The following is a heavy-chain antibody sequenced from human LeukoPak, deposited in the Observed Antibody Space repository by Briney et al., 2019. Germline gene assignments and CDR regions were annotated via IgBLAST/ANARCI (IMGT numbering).Heavy chain of an antibody. CDR1: GFTFSSYW. J-gene: IGHJ6*02. CDR2: IKEDGSEK. CDR3: AKDLGSAITSALALDV. Sequence: GGSLRLSCSASGFTFSSYWMSWVRQAPGKGLEWVANIKEDGSEKYYVDSVKGRFTISRDNAKKSLYLQMNSLRAEDTAVYYCAKDLGSAITSALALDVWGQGTTVTVSS. D-gene: IGHD2-15*01. V-gene: IGHV3-7*04.